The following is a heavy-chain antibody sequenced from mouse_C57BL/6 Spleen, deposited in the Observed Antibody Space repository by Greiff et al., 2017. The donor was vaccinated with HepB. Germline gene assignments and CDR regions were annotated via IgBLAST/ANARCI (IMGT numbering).Heavy chain of an antibody. Sequence: EVKLQESGPGLVKPSQSLSLTCSVTGYSITSGYSWNWIRQFPGNKLEWMGYISYDGSNNYNPSLKNRISITRDTSKNQFFLKLNSVTTEDTATYYCASSSITTFAYWGQGTLVTVSA. D-gene: IGHD1-1*01. CDR2: ISYDGSN. CDR1: GYSITSGYS. J-gene: IGHJ3*01. CDR3: ASSSITTFAY. V-gene: IGHV3-6*01.